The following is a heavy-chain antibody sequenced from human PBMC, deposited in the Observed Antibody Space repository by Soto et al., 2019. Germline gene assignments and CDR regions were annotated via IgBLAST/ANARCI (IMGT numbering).Heavy chain of an antibody. J-gene: IGHJ5*02. D-gene: IGHD1-26*01. Sequence: QLQLQESGSGLVKPSQTLSLTCAVSGGSISSGGYSWSWIRQPPGKGLEWIGYIYHSGSTYYNPSLKSRVTISVDRSKNQFSLKLSSVTAADTAVYYCARGGGIVAANWFDPWGQGTLVTVSS. CDR2: IYHSGST. CDR1: GGSISSGGYS. V-gene: IGHV4-30-2*01. CDR3: ARGGGIVAANWFDP.